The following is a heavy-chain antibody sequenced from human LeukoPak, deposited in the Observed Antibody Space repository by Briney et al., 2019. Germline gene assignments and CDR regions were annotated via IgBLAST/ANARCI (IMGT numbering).Heavy chain of an antibody. CDR3: AADGDYGGNSFI. CDR1: GFTFTSSA. D-gene: IGHD4-23*01. CDR2: IVVGSGNT. Sequence: SVKVSCKASGFTFTSSALQWVRQARGQRLEWIGWIVVGSGNTNYAQKFQERVTITRDMSTSTAYMELSSLRSEDTAVYYCAADGDYGGNSFIWGQGTLVTVSS. J-gene: IGHJ4*02. V-gene: IGHV1-58*01.